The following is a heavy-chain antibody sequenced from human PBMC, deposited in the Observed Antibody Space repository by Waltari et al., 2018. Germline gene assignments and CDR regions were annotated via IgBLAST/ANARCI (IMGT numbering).Heavy chain of an antibody. J-gene: IGHJ1*01. D-gene: IGHD6-13*01. CDR1: GYSISSGYY. CDR2: IYHSGST. Sequence: QVQLQESGPGLVKPSETLSLTCAVPGYSISSGYYWGWIRQPPGKGLEWIGSIYHSGSTYYNPSLKSRVTISVDTSKNQFSLKLSSVTAADTAVYYCARLSIAAADPGIQHWGQGTLVTVSS. V-gene: IGHV4-38-2*01. CDR3: ARLSIAAADPGIQH.